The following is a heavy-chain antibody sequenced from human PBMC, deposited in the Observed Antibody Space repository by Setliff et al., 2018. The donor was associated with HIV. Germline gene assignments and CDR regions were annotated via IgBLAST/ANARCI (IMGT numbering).Heavy chain of an antibody. D-gene: IGHD6-13*01. Sequence: SETLSLTCTVSGGSISFGCYYWSWIRQPAGKGLEWIGRMHTSGGTSYSPSLKSRVTISIDTSKNQFSLELTSLIAADTAVYYCAREECTSWPRVHYWGQGALVTVS. V-gene: IGHV4-61*02. CDR2: MHTSGGT. CDR3: AREECTSWPRVHY. CDR1: GGSISFGCYY. J-gene: IGHJ4*02.